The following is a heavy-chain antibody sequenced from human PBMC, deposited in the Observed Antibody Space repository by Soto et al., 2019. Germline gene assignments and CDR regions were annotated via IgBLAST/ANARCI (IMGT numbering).Heavy chain of an antibody. CDR1: GYTFTSYA. CDR3: ARGRSRGYCSSTSCYKDYYYGMDV. V-gene: IGHV1-8*02. J-gene: IGHJ6*02. CDR2: MNPNSGNT. Sequence: ASVKVSCKASGYTFTSYAMHWVRQATGQGLEWMGWMNPNSGNTGYAQKFQGRVTMTRNTSISTAYMELSSLRSEDTAVYYCARGRSRGYCSSTSCYKDYYYGMDVWGQGTTVTVSS. D-gene: IGHD2-2*02.